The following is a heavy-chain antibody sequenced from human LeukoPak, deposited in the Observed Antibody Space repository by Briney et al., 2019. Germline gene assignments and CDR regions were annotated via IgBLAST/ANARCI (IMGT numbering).Heavy chain of an antibody. V-gene: IGHV3-30*18. CDR1: GFTFSSYG. CDR3: AKVGLTVTTILDYFDY. D-gene: IGHD4-11*01. Sequence: GGSLRLSCAASGFTFSSYGMHWVRQAPGKGLEWVAVISYDGSNKYYADSVKGRFTISRDNSKNTLYLQMNCLRAEDTGVYYCAKVGLTVTTILDYFDYWGQGTLVTASS. CDR2: ISYDGSNK. J-gene: IGHJ4*02.